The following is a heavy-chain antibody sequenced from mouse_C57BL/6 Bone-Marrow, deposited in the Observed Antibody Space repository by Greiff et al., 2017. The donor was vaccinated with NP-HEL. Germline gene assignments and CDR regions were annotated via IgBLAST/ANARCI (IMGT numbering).Heavy chain of an antibody. Sequence: VQLQQSVAELVRPGASVKLSCTASGFNIKNTYMHWVKQMPEQGLEWIGRIDPANGNTKYAPKLQGKATITADTFSNTSYLQLRSLTSEDTASYYCARSRQLRLFDYWGQGTTLTVSS. J-gene: IGHJ2*01. D-gene: IGHD3-2*02. CDR2: IDPANGNT. V-gene: IGHV14-3*01. CDR3: ARSRQLRLFDY. CDR1: GFNIKNTY.